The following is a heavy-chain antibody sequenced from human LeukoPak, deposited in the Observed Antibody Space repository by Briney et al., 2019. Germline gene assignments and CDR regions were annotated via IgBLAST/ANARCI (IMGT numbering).Heavy chain of an antibody. J-gene: IGHJ4*02. V-gene: IGHV3-30*18. CDR3: GKGPGGSGWNFFAH. CDR2: ISYDGSNK. CDR1: ALSFNTYG. D-gene: IGHD6-19*01. Sequence: GGSLRPSWAAAALSFNTYGTHWVRQAPGKGLEWVALISYDGSNKYYADSLKDRFTISRDNTKNTLYLQMNSLRAKDTSVYYSGKGPGGSGWNFFAHWGQGTLVSVSS.